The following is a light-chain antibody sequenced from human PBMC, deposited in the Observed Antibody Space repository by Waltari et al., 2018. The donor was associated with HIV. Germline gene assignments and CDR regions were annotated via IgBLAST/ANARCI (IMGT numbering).Light chain of an antibody. V-gene: IGLV2-14*01. Sequence: QSALTQPSSVSGSPGPSFTSSCNGPSSAVGRYNYISRYQQHPGKAPKLMIYEVSNRPSGVFNRFSGSKSGNTASLTISGLQFEDEADYYCSSYTSSSTLVFGGGTKLTVL. CDR2: EVS. CDR3: SSYTSSSTLV. J-gene: IGLJ2*01. CDR1: SSAVGRYNY.